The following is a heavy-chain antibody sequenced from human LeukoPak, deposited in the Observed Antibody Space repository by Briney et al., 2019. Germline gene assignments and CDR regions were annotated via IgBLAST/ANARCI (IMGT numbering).Heavy chain of an antibody. D-gene: IGHD5-18*01. J-gene: IGHJ4*02. Sequence: GGSLRLSCAASGFTFDDYAMHWVRQAPGKGLEWVSGISWNSGSIGYTDSVKGRFIISRDNAKNSLYLQMNSLRAEDTALYYCAKEPRGNSYGWGQGTLVTVSS. CDR2: ISWNSGSI. CDR3: AKEPRGNSYG. CDR1: GFTFDDYA. V-gene: IGHV3-9*01.